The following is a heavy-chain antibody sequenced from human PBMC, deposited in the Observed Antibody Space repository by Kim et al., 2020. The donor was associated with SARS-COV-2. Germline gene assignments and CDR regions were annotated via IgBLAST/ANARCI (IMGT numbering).Heavy chain of an antibody. CDR2: ISISSTYT. Sequence: GGSLRLSCAASGFTLGDYYMSWIRQAPGKGLVWLSYISISSTYTNYADSLKGRFTISRDNAKNSVFLDMYSLTVEDTAVYYCARESRDSKYMSGMDVWG. J-gene: IGHJ6*02. V-gene: IGHV3-11*05. D-gene: IGHD4-4*01. CDR1: GFTLGDYY. CDR3: ARESRDSKYMSGMDV.